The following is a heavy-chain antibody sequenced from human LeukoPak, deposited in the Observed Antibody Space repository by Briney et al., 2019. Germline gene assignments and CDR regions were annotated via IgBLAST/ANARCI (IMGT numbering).Heavy chain of an antibody. CDR2: IWYDGSNK. D-gene: IGHD6-19*01. CDR1: GFTFSSYG. CDR3: ARMRQWLSSDFDY. J-gene: IGHJ4*02. V-gene: IGHV3-33*01. Sequence: SGGSLRLSCAASGFTFSSYGMHWVRQAPGKGLEWVAVIWYDGSNKYYADSVKGRFTISGDNSKNTLYLQMNSLRAEDTAVYYYARMRQWLSSDFDYWGQGTLVTVSS.